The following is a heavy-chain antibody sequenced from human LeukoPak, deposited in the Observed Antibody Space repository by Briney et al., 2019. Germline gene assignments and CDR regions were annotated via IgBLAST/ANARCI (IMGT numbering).Heavy chain of an antibody. CDR2: MSWTSGSI. D-gene: IGHD6-19*01. Sequence: GRSLRLSCGVSEFTFDDYIIHWVRQGPGKGLEWVAAMSWTSGSIAYADSVKGRFNIFRDNAQSSLYLQMNSLRAEDTAFYYCARSSGSYDGYYGVEVWGQGTTVIVSS. J-gene: IGHJ6*02. V-gene: IGHV3-9*01. CDR1: EFTFDDYI. CDR3: ARSSGSYDGYYGVEV.